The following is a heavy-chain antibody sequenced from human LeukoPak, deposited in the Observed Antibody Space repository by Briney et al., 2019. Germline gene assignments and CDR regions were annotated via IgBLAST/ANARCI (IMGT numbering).Heavy chain of an antibody. V-gene: IGHV3-30-3*01. J-gene: IGHJ4*02. D-gene: IGHD2-2*01. CDR1: GFTFSSYA. CDR2: ISYDGSNK. CDR3: ARVKGDIVVVPAALTFDY. Sequence: GGSLRLSCAASGFTFSSYAMHWVRQAPGKGLEWVAVISYDGSNKYYADSVKGRFTISRDNSKNTLYLQMNSLRAEDTAVYYCARVKGDIVVVPAALTFDYWGQGTRVTVSS.